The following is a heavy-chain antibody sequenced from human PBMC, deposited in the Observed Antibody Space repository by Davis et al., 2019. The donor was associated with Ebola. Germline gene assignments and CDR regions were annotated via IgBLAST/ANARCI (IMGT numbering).Heavy chain of an antibody. J-gene: IGHJ4*02. CDR2: ISYDGSNK. V-gene: IGHV3-30*03. Sequence: LSLTCAASGFTFSSYGMHWVRQAPGKGLEWVAVISYDGSNKYYADSVKGRFTISRDNSKNTLYLQMNSLRAEDTAVYYCARGDGYNFYDYWGQGTLVTVSS. D-gene: IGHD5-24*01. CDR3: ARGDGYNFYDY. CDR1: GFTFSSYG.